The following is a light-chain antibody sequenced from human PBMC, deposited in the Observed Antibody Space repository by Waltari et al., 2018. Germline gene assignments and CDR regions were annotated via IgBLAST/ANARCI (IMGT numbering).Light chain of an antibody. CDR2: QDT. Sequence: SYELTQPPSVSVSPGQTASITCSGAKLGAKYACWYQKKPGQSPVLVVYQDTKRPSGIPERFSGSNSGNTATLTIRGTQPMDEADYYCQAWDNNTGVFGSGTRVTVL. CDR3: QAWDNNTGV. CDR1: KLGAKY. J-gene: IGLJ1*01. V-gene: IGLV3-1*01.